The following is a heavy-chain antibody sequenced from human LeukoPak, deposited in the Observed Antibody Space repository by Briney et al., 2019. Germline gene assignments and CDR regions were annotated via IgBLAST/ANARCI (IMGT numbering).Heavy chain of an antibody. CDR3: ARTNYCSSTSCYNFDY. D-gene: IGHD2-2*01. CDR2: IYYSGST. V-gene: IGHV4-34*01. Sequence: SETLSLTCAVYGGSFSGYYWSWIRQPPGKGLEWIGSIYYSGSTYYNPSLKSRVTISVDTSKNQFSLKLSSVTAADTAVYYCARTNYCSSTSCYNFDYWGQGTLVTVSS. CDR1: GGSFSGYY. J-gene: IGHJ4*02.